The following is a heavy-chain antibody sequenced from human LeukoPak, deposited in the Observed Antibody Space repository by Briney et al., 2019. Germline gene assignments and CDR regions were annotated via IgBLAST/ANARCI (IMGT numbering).Heavy chain of an antibody. J-gene: IGHJ4*02. CDR2: IQPDGSEQ. D-gene: IGHD6-19*01. CDR3: ARDLGYSSGPNY. CDR1: GFTFSSNW. Sequence: GGSLRLSCVASGFTFSSNWMSWVRQAPGKGLEWVGNIQPDGSEQYPVDSVKGRFTISRDNAKNSLYLQMNSLRAEDTAVYYCARDLGYSSGPNYWGQGTRVTVSS. V-gene: IGHV3-7*01.